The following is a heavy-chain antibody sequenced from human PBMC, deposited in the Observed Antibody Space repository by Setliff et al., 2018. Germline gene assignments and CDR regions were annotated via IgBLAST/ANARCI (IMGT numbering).Heavy chain of an antibody. Sequence: SETLSLTCAVYGESFSGHYWSWIRQPPGKGLEWIGAIYYPCTTYYSPSLKSRVTIPVDTSKNQFSLKLTSVTAADTAVYYCARGYCSSPSCFFAGWFDPWGQGTLVTVSS. V-gene: IGHV4-34*01. CDR1: GESFSGHY. J-gene: IGHJ5*02. CDR2: IYYPCTT. D-gene: IGHD2-2*01. CDR3: ARGYCSSPSCFFAGWFDP.